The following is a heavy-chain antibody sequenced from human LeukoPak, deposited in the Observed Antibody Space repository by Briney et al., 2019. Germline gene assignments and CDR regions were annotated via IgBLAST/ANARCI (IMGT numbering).Heavy chain of an antibody. CDR3: AYGGNFDY. V-gene: IGHV3-30*03. D-gene: IGHD4-23*01. Sequence: GRSLRLSCAASGFTFSSYGMHWVRQAPGKGLEWVAVISYDGSNKYYADSVKGRFTISRDNSKNTLYLQMNGLRAEDTAVYYCAYGGNFDYWGQGTLVTVSS. CDR1: GFTFSSYG. CDR2: ISYDGSNK. J-gene: IGHJ4*02.